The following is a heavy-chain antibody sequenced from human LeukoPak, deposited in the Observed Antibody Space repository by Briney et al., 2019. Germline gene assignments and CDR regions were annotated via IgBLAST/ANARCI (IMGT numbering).Heavy chain of an antibody. CDR3: ASILGYCSGGSCFLDY. CDR2: IIPIFGTA. J-gene: IGHJ4*02. CDR1: GGTFSSYA. D-gene: IGHD2-15*01. Sequence: SVKVSCKASGGTFSSYAISWVRQAPGQGLEWMGGIIPIFGTANYAQKFQGRVTITADKSTSTAYMELSSLRSEDMAVYYCASILGYCSGGSCFLDYWGQGTLVTVSS. V-gene: IGHV1-69*06.